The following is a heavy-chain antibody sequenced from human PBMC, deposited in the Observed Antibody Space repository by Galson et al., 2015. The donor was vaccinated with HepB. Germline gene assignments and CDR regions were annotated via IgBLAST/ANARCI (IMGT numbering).Heavy chain of an antibody. J-gene: IGHJ4*02. V-gene: IGHV3-30*04. CDR3: ARVGIWSGYYLRLHLDY. Sequence: SLRLSCAASGFTFSDYAMHWVRQAPGKGLEWVAVISYDGSSKYYTDSLKGRFTASRGNSKNTLYLQMNSLRNEDTAVYYCARVGIWSGYYLRLHLDYWVQGTLVTVSS. CDR1: GFTFSDYA. D-gene: IGHD3-3*01. CDR2: ISYDGSSK.